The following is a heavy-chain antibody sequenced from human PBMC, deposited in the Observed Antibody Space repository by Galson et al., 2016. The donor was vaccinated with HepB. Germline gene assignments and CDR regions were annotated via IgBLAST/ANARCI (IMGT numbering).Heavy chain of an antibody. J-gene: IGHJ4*02. D-gene: IGHD3-22*01. CDR1: GFTFSSDA. V-gene: IGHV3-23*01. Sequence: SLRLSCAASGFTFSSDAMSWVRQAPEKGLEWVSGISASGAGTYYADSVKGRFTISRDNAKNSLYLQMNSLRAEDTAVYYCVKDQHDSSGYYLGVDYWGQGTLVTVSS. CDR2: ISASGAGT. CDR3: VKDQHDSSGYYLGVDY.